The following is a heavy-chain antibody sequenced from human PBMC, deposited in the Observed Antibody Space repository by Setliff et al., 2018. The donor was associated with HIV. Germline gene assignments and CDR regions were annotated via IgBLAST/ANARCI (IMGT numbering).Heavy chain of an antibody. CDR3: ARTDYGGNSGGNYFDY. V-gene: IGHV1-18*01. CDR1: GYTFTTYD. Sequence: ASVKVSCKAPGYTFTTYDITWVQQAPGQGLEWLGWISPYNGHTNFAQKFQGRVIMTTDTATSTAYMEVRSLRSDDTAVYYCARTDYGGNSGGNYFDYWGQGSLGTSPQ. CDR2: ISPYNGHT. J-gene: IGHJ4*02. D-gene: IGHD4-17*01.